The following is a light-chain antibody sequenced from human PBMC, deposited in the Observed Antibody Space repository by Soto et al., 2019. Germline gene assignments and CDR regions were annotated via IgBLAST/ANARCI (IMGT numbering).Light chain of an antibody. J-gene: IGLJ2*01. CDR2: EVS. CDR1: SSDVGAHNY. Sequence: QSALTQPASVSGSPGQSITISCTGTSSDVGAHNYVSWYQQHPGKAPQLMIFEVSHRPSGVSNRFSASKSGNTASLTISGLQAEDEADYYCSSSTSDSILVFGGGTKLT. CDR3: SSSTSDSILV. V-gene: IGLV2-14*01.